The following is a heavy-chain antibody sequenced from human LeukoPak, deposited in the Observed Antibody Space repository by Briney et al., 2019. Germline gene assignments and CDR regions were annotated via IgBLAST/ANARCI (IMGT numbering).Heavy chain of an antibody. CDR1: GFTFSSYW. V-gene: IGHV3-7*03. CDR2: INHNGNVN. Sequence: GGSLRLSCAASGFTFSSYWMNWARQAPGKGLEWVASINHNGNVNYYVDSVKGRFTSSRDNAKNSLYLQMSNLRAEDTAVYFCARGGGLDVWGQGATVTVSS. J-gene: IGHJ6*02. CDR3: ARGGGLDV. D-gene: IGHD3-16*01.